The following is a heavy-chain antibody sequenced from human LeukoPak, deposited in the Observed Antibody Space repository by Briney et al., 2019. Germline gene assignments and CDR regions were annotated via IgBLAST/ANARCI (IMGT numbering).Heavy chain of an antibody. CDR3: AKDIAAAGMNWFDP. CDR2: ISWNSGSI. V-gene: IGHV3-9*01. D-gene: IGHD6-13*01. CDR1: GFTFDDYA. Sequence: GGSLRLSCAASGFTFDDYAMHWVRQAPGKGLEWVSGISWNSGSIGYADSVKGRFTISRGNAKNSLYLQMNSLRAEDTALYYCAKDIAAAGMNWFDPWGQGTLVTVSS. J-gene: IGHJ5*02.